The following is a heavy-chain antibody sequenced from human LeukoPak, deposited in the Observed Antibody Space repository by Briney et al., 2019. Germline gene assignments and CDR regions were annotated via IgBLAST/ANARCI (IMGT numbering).Heavy chain of an antibody. CDR1: GFXVSSNY. V-gene: IGHV3-66*01. CDR2: MYSGGST. CDR3: ARDRALGHCSGGSCYFYGMDV. D-gene: IGHD2-15*01. Sequence: GGSLRLSCAASGFXVSSNYMSWVRQAPGKGQEWVSAMYSGGSTYYADSVKGRFTISRDNSKNTLYLQMNSLRAEDAAVYYCARDRALGHCSGGSCYFYGMDVWGQGTTVTVSS. J-gene: IGHJ6*02.